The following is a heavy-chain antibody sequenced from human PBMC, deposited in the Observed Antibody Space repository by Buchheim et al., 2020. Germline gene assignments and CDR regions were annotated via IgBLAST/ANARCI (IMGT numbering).Heavy chain of an antibody. Sequence: QVQLVESGGGLVKPGGSLRLSCAASGFTFSDYYMSWIRQAPGKGLEWVSYISSSGSTIYYADSVKGRFTISRDNAKNSLYRQMNSRRAEDTAVYYCARMRYDFWSGYYTGVYGMDVWGQGTT. CDR1: GFTFSDYY. CDR3: ARMRYDFWSGYYTGVYGMDV. CDR2: ISSSGSTI. V-gene: IGHV3-11*01. J-gene: IGHJ6*02. D-gene: IGHD3-3*01.